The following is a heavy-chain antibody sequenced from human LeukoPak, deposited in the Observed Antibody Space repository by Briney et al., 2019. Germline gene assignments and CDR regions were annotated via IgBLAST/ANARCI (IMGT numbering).Heavy chain of an antibody. CDR2: IYYSGST. D-gene: IGHD6-19*01. V-gene: IGHV4-59*01. J-gene: IGHJ4*02. CDR3: ARDRLGRFDY. CDR1: GGSISSYY. Sequence: SETLSLTCTVSGGSISSYYWSWIRQPPGKGLEWIGYIYYSGSTNYNPSLERRFTISVDTSKNQFSLNLSSVTAADTAVYYCARDRLGRFDYWGQGPLLTVSS.